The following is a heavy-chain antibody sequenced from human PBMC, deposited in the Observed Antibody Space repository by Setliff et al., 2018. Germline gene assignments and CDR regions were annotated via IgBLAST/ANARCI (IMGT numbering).Heavy chain of an antibody. Sequence: KPSETLSLTCTVSGDSISNYYWIRQTAGKGLEWIGSIDAGEATYYNPSLESRVVISVDSSKKRFSLKVSSVTAADTAVYYCARAIVIVPPNALKVYFDHWGPGVQVTVSS. CDR2: IDAGEAT. V-gene: IGHV4-4*07. D-gene: IGHD2-15*01. CDR1: GDSISNYY. J-gene: IGHJ4*02. CDR3: ARAIVIVPPNALKVYFDH.